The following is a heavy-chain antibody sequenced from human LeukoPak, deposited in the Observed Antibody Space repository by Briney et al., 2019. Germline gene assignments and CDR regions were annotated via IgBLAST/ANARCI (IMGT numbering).Heavy chain of an antibody. CDR3: AKGPEYYYDSSGYYLAGSYFDY. Sequence: GGSLRLSCAASGFTFSSYGMHWVRQAPGKGLEWVAFIRYDGSNKYYADSVKGRFTISRDNSKNTLYLQMNSLRAEDTAVYYCAKGPEYYYDSSGYYLAGSYFDYWGQGTLVTVSS. V-gene: IGHV3-30*02. J-gene: IGHJ4*02. CDR1: GFTFSSYG. D-gene: IGHD3-22*01. CDR2: IRYDGSNK.